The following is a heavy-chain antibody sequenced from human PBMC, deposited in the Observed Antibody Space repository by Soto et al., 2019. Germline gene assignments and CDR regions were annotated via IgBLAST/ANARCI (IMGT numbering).Heavy chain of an antibody. CDR3: ARGPPWELLRLCNDYYYYYGMDF. J-gene: IGHJ6*02. D-gene: IGHD1-26*01. CDR2: ISAYNGNT. CDR1: GYTFTSYG. Sequence: ASVKVSCKASGYTFTSYGISWVRQAPGQGLEWMGWISAYNGNTNYAQKLQGRVTMTTDTSTSTAYMELRSLRSDDTAVYYCARGPPWELLRLCNDYYYYYGMDFWGQGTTVTVSS. V-gene: IGHV1-18*01.